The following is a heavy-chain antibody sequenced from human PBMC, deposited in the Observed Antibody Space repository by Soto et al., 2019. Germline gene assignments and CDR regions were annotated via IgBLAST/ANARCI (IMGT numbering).Heavy chain of an antibody. J-gene: IGHJ6*02. D-gene: IGHD2-2*01. Sequence: GGSLRLSCAASGFTFSSYAMHWVRQAPGKGLEWVAVISYDGSNKYYADSVKGRFTISRGNSKNTLYLQMNSLRAEDTAVYYCARDGCSSTSCYYYYYYGMDVWGQGTTVTVSS. CDR1: GFTFSSYA. V-gene: IGHV3-30-3*01. CDR3: ARDGCSSTSCYYYYYYGMDV. CDR2: ISYDGSNK.